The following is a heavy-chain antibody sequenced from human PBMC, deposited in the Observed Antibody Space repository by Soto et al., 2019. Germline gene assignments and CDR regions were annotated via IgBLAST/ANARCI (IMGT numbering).Heavy chain of an antibody. CDR3: ARRGAVLMVYDPADYYYMDV. Sequence: QLQLQESGPGLVKPSETLSLTCTVSGGSISSSSYYWGWIRQPPGKGLEWIGSIYYSGSTYYNPSLKSRVTISVDTSKNQFSLKLSSVTAADTAVYYCARRGAVLMVYDPADYYYMDVWGKGTTVTVSS. D-gene: IGHD2-8*01. J-gene: IGHJ6*03. CDR1: GGSISSSSYY. V-gene: IGHV4-39*01. CDR2: IYYSGST.